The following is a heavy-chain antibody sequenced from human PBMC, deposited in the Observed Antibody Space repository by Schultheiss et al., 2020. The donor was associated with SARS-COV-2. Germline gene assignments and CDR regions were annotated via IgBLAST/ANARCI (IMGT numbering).Heavy chain of an antibody. CDR2: IRSKANSCAT. J-gene: IGHJ6*02. CDR1: GFTFSGSA. Sequence: GESLKISCAASGFTFSGSAMHWVRQASGKGLEWVGRIRSKANSCATAYAASVKGRFTISRDDSKNTAYLQMNSLKTEDTAVYYCTRRSLAAAGTGYYYYYYGMDVWGQGTTVTVSS. CDR3: TRRSLAAAGTGYYYYYYGMDV. V-gene: IGHV3-73*01. D-gene: IGHD6-13*01.